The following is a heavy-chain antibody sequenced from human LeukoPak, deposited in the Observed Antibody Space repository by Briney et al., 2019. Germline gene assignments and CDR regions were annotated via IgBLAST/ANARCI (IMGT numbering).Heavy chain of an antibody. CDR1: GYTFTAYY. CDR2: INPNSDNT. Sequence: ASVKVSCKASGYTFTAYYIHWVRQAPGQGLEWMGWINPNSDNTNYVQKFQGWVTMTRDTSITTAYMELSRLRSDDTAVYYCARGDSGELLHALDFWGQGTMVTVSS. V-gene: IGHV1-2*04. D-gene: IGHD1-26*01. J-gene: IGHJ3*01. CDR3: ARGDSGELLHALDF.